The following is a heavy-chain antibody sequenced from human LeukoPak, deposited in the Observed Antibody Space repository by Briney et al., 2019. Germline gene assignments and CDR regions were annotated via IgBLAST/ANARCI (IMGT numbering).Heavy chain of an antibody. D-gene: IGHD3-10*01. CDR1: GFTFSSYE. Sequence: GGSLRLSCAASGFTFSSYEMNWVRQAPGKGLEWVSYISSSGSTIYYADSVKGRFTISRDNAKNSLYLQMNSLRAEDTAVYYCNVLLEDAFDIWGQGTMVTVSS. J-gene: IGHJ3*02. CDR2: ISSSGSTI. CDR3: NVLLEDAFDI. V-gene: IGHV3-48*03.